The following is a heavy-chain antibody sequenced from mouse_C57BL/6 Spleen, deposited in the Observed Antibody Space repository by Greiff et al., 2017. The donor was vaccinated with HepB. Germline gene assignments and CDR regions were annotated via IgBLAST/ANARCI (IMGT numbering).Heavy chain of an antibody. D-gene: IGHD2-4*01. Sequence: EVQLQQSGPVLVKPGPSVKISCKASGFTFADYYMHWVQQSHGKSLEWIGLVYPYNGGSSYNQKVKGKATLTVDTSSSTAYMELNSLNSEDSAVYYCARIYYDYDRGGNYAMDYWGQGTSVTVSS. CDR3: ARIYYDYDRGGNYAMDY. J-gene: IGHJ4*01. CDR1: GFTFADYY. CDR2: VYPYNGGS. V-gene: IGHV1-36*01.